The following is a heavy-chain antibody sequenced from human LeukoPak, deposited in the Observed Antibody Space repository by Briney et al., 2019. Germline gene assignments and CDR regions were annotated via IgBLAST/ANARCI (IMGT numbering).Heavy chain of an antibody. J-gene: IGHJ1*01. Sequence: ASVKVSCKASGYTFTSYGISWVRQAPGQGLEWMGWMNPNSGNTGYAQKFQGRVTITRNTSISTAYMELSSLRSEDTAVYYCARATVGAYRHWGQGTLVTVSS. CDR3: ARATVGAYRH. CDR1: GYTFTSYG. D-gene: IGHD1-26*01. V-gene: IGHV1-8*03. CDR2: MNPNSGNT.